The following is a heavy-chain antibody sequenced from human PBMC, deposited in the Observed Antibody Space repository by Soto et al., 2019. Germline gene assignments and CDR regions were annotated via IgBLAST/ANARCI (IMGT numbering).Heavy chain of an antibody. CDR3: ARDPSRGYYDSSGYHY. V-gene: IGHV3-30-3*01. J-gene: IGHJ4*02. Sequence: GGSTRICCAASGFTVSIYAMHGVRKAPGKGLEWVAVISYDGSNKYYADSVKGRFTISRDNSKNTLYLQMNSLRAEDTAVYYCARDPSRGYYDSSGYHYWGQGTLVTSPQ. D-gene: IGHD3-22*01. CDR1: GFTVSIYA. CDR2: ISYDGSNK.